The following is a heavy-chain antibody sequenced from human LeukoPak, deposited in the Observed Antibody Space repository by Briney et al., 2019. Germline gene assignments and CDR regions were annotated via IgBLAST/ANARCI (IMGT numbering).Heavy chain of an antibody. CDR3: AKDRIAVAGRRVTFDY. D-gene: IGHD6-19*01. CDR2: ISFVSSTK. J-gene: IGHJ4*02. V-gene: IGHV3-48*01. Sequence: GGSLRLSCEASGFTFSSYSINWVRQAPGKGLEWVSYISFVSSTKYYADSVRGRFTISRDNARNSVYLQMNSLRVEDTAVYYCAKDRIAVAGRRVTFDYWGQGTLVTVSS. CDR1: GFTFSSYS.